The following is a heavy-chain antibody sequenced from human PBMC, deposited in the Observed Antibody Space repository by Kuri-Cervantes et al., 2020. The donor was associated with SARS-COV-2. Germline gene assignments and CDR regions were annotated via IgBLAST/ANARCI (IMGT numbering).Heavy chain of an antibody. Sequence: SVKVSCKASGGTFSNFLISWVRQAPGVGLEWMGGIVPALDIPNYAQKFRGRVTITADKATRTAYMELGSLRSEDTAVYYCARVCKAYCGGDCSWYFDLWGRGTLVTVSS. CDR2: IVPALDIP. V-gene: IGHV1-69*10. D-gene: IGHD2-21*02. CDR3: ARVCKAYCGGDCSWYFDL. CDR1: GGTFSNFL. J-gene: IGHJ2*01.